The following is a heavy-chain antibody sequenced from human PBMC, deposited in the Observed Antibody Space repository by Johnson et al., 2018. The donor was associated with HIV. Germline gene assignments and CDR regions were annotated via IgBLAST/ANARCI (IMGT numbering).Heavy chain of an antibody. CDR1: GFSFSSFA. J-gene: IGHJ3*02. CDR2: IKQDGSEK. D-gene: IGHD5-18*01. V-gene: IGHV3-7*01. CDR3: AGYSYGSADAFDI. Sequence: VKLVESGGNLVQPGGSLRLSCAGSGFSFSSFAMSWVRQAPGKGLEWVANIKQDGSEKYYVDSVKGRFTISRDNAKNSLYLQMNSLRVEDTAVYYCAGYSYGSADAFDIWGQGTMVTVSS.